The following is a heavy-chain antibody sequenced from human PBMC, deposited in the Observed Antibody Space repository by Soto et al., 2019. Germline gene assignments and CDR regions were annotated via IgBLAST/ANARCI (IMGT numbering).Heavy chain of an antibody. Sequence: PSETLSLTCTLSAGSISRGDHYWSWIRQPPVKGLEWIGYIYYSGSTYYNPSLKSRVTLSVDTSKNPFPLKLSSVTAADTAVYYCGRDRVAAHYYYYGMDVWGQGTTVTVSS. CDR1: AGSISRGDHY. D-gene: IGHD6-6*01. V-gene: IGHV4-30-4*01. CDR2: IYYSGST. J-gene: IGHJ6*02. CDR3: GRDRVAAHYYYYGMDV.